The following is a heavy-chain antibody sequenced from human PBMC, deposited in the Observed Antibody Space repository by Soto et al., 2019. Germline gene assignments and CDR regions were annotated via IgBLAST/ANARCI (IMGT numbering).Heavy chain of an antibody. D-gene: IGHD3-10*01. CDR2: IYYTAST. CDR1: GGSISITDSY. J-gene: IGHJ5*02. CDR3: ARQVRPGNYLPFNWFDP. Sequence: PSETLSLTCTVSGGSISITDSYWGWLRQPPGKGLEWIGTIYYTASTWYHPSLKSRVTISADTSKNQFFLKLSSVTAADTAVYYCARQVRPGNYLPFNWFDPWGQGTLVTVSS. V-gene: IGHV4-39*01.